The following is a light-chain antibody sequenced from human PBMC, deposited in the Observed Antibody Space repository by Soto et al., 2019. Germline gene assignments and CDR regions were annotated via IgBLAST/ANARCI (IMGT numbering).Light chain of an antibody. V-gene: IGLV2-14*01. CDR2: EVT. J-gene: IGLJ1*01. CDR3: VSYATSTTPYV. CDR1: SSDVGSFNY. Sequence: QSALTQPASVSGSPGQSITISCTATSSDVGSFNYVSWYQHHPGKAPKLMIYEVTSRPSGVSNRFSGSKSGNTASLTISGLQAEDEADYYCVSYATSTTPYVFGSGTRSPS.